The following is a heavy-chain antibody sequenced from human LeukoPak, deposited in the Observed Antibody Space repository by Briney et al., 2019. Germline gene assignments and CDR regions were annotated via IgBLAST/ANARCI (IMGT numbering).Heavy chain of an antibody. CDR3: VKDFRRVPSYGFDY. V-gene: IGHV3-15*01. D-gene: IGHD5-18*01. CDR2: IIAKTDGGAI. CDR1: GFTFSSAW. Sequence: GGSLRLSCAVSGFTFSSAWMSWVRQAPGKGLEWVGRIIAKTDGGAIEYAAPVKGRFTISRDNSKNTVYLQMNSLRAEDTAVYYCVKDFRRVPSYGFDYWGQGTLVTVSS. J-gene: IGHJ4*02.